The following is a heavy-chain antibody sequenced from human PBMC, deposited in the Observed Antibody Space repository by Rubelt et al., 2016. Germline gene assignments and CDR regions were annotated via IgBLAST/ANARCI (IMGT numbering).Heavy chain of an antibody. CDR1: GGTFSSYA. CDR2: IIPIFGTA. J-gene: IGHJ1*01. Sequence: QVQLVQSGAEVKKPGSSMKVSCKASGGTFSSYAISGVRQAPGQGLEWVGGIIPIFGTANYAQKFQGRVTITADESTSTAYMELSSLRSEDTAVYYCASAVGYQNQGNFQHWGQGTLVTVSS. CDR3: ASAVGYQNQGNFQH. D-gene: IGHD3-16*02. V-gene: IGHV1-69*01.